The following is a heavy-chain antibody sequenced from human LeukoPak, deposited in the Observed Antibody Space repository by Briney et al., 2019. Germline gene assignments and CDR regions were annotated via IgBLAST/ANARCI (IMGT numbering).Heavy chain of an antibody. J-gene: IGHJ4*02. D-gene: IGHD4-17*01. CDR1: GGSISSSSYY. CDR2: IYYSGST. Sequence: SETLSLTCTVSGGSISSSSYYWGWIRQPPGKGLEWIGSIYYSGSTYYNPSLKSRVTISVDTSKNQFSLKLSSVTAADTAVHYCATYRDYGDYVHYFDYWGQGTLVTVSS. CDR3: ATYRDYGDYVHYFDY. V-gene: IGHV4-39*01.